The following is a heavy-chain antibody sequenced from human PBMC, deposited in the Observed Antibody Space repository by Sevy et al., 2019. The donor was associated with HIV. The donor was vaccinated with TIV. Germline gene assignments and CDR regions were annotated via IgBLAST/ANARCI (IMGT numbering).Heavy chain of an antibody. CDR2: IYPGDSDT. V-gene: IGHV5-51*01. Sequence: GESLKISCKGSGYSYTSDWIGWVRQMPGKGLEWMGIIYPGDSDTRYSPSFQGQVTISADKSISTAYLQWSSLKASDTAMYYCARRTVAAEETDAFDIWGQGTMVTVSS. D-gene: IGHD6-19*01. CDR3: ARRTVAAEETDAFDI. CDR1: GYSYTSDW. J-gene: IGHJ3*02.